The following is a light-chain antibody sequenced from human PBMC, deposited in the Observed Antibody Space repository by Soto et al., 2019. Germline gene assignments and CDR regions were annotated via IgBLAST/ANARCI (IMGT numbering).Light chain of an antibody. CDR2: AAS. CDR3: QQFNTYPRT. CDR1: QDISGY. Sequence: DIQLTQSPSFLSASVGDRVTITCRASQDISGYLAWYQQKPGKAPKLLIYAASTLQSGVPSRFSGSGSGTEFTLTISSLQPEDFATYYCQQFNTYPRTFGGGTKVEIK. V-gene: IGKV1-9*01. J-gene: IGKJ4*01.